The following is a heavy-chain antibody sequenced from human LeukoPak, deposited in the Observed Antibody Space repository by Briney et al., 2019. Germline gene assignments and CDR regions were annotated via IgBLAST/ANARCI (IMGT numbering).Heavy chain of an antibody. CDR1: GFTFSSYG. V-gene: IGHV3-33*01. Sequence: GRSLRLSCAASGFTFSSYGMHWVRQAPGKGLEWVAVIWYDGSNKYYADSVKGRFTISRDNAKNSLYLQMNSLRAEDTAVYYCARATSFDYWGQGTLVTVSS. CDR2: IWYDGSNK. CDR3: ARATSFDY. J-gene: IGHJ4*02.